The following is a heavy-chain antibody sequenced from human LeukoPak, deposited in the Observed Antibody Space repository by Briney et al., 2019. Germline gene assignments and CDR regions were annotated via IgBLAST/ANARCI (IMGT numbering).Heavy chain of an antibody. D-gene: IGHD3-10*01. CDR1: GFTFDDYA. V-gene: IGHV3-9*01. Sequence: GRSLRLSCAASGFTFDDYAMHWVRQAPGKGLEWVSGISWNSGSIGYADSVKGRFTISRDISNNTLYLQMNSLRPEDTAVYYCAKEALFRGVHGNYFDYWGQGTLVTVSS. J-gene: IGHJ4*02. CDR2: ISWNSGSI. CDR3: AKEALFRGVHGNYFDY.